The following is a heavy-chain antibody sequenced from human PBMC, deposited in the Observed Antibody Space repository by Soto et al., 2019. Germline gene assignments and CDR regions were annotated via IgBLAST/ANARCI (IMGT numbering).Heavy chain of an antibody. CDR1: GFTFCTYT. CDR2: ISSSSRYI. J-gene: IGHJ4*02. Sequence: EVQLVESGGGLVKPGGSRRLSCAASGFTFCTYTMTWVRQAPGKGLEWVSSISSSSRYIYYADSVKGRFTISRGNAKKSLYRQMDSLRAEDTGVYCCARDCSSTSCYVASGDYWGKGTLVTVSS. V-gene: IGHV3-21*01. CDR3: ARDCSSTSCYVASGDY. D-gene: IGHD2-2*01.